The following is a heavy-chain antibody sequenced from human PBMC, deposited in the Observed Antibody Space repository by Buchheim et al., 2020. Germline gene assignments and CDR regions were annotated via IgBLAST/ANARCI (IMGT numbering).Heavy chain of an antibody. V-gene: IGHV3-33*01. CDR2: IWYDGSNK. J-gene: IGHJ2*01. CDR1: GFTFSSYG. D-gene: IGHD3-22*01. Sequence: QVQLVESGGGVVQPGRSLRLSCAASGFTFSSYGMHWVRQAPGKGLEWVAVIWYDGSNKYYADSVKGRFTISRDNSQNTLYLQMNSLRAEDTAVYYCAREGINDSSGYYYYWYFDLWGRGTL. CDR3: AREGINDSSGYYYYWYFDL.